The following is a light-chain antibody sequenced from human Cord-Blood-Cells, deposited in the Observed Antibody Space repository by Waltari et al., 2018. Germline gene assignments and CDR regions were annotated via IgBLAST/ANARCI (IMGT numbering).Light chain of an antibody. CDR3: CSYAGSSTFVV. V-gene: IGLV2-23*02. Sequence: QSALTQPASVSGSPGQSITISCTGTSRDVGSYNLVSWYQQHPGKAPKLMIYEVGKRPSGVSNRFSGSKSGNTASLTISGLQAEDEADYYCCSYAGSSTFVVFGGGTKLTVL. CDR1: SRDVGSYNL. J-gene: IGLJ2*01. CDR2: EVG.